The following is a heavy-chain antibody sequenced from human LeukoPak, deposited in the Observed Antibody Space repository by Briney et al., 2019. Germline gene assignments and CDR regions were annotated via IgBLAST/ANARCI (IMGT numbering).Heavy chain of an antibody. J-gene: IGHJ6*03. V-gene: IGHV1-2*02. D-gene: IGHD2-15*01. Sequence: ASVKVSCTASGYTFTGYYMHWVRQAPGQGLEWMGWINPNSGGTNYAQKFQGRVTMTRDTSISTAYMELNNLRSDDTAVYYCARDWDQLVPSKGGPPRYFYFMDVWGKGTSVIVSS. CDR3: ARDWDQLVPSKGGPPRYFYFMDV. CDR1: GYTFTGYY. CDR2: INPNSGGT.